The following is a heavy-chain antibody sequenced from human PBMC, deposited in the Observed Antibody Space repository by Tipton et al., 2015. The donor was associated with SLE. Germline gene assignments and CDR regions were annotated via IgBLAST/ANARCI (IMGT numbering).Heavy chain of an antibody. CDR2: ISSSGSTI. D-gene: IGHD2-21*01. J-gene: IGHJ4*02. Sequence: SLRLSCAASGFTFSSYAMSWVRQAPGKGLEWVSYISSSGSTIYYADSVKGRFTISRDNAKNSLYLQMNSLRAEDTAVYYCARANCGGDCYLDYWGQGTLVTVSS. CDR1: GFTFSSYA. V-gene: IGHV3-48*04. CDR3: ARANCGGDCYLDY.